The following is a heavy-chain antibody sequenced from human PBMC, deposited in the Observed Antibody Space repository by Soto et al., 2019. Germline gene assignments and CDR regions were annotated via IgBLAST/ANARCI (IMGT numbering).Heavy chain of an antibody. D-gene: IGHD2-2*01. CDR1: GYTFTSYG. J-gene: IGHJ6*02. V-gene: IGHV1-18*04. Sequence: ASVKVSCKASGYTFTSYGISWVRQAPGQGLEWMRWISAYNGNTNYAQKLQGRVTMTTDTSTSTAYMELRSLRSDDTAVYYCARDTPLGYCSSTSCLGGYYYYGMDVWGQGTTVTVSS. CDR2: ISAYNGNT. CDR3: ARDTPLGYCSSTSCLGGYYYYGMDV.